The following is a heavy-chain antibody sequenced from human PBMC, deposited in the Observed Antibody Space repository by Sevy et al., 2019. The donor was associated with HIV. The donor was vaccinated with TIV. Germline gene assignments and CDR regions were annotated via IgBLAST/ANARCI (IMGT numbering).Heavy chain of an antibody. D-gene: IGHD2-21*02. CDR3: ARVGVSYCTDDCYHRFDY. CDR2: ISYDGSKK. J-gene: IGHJ4*02. V-gene: IGHV3-30*09. CDR1: GFTFSSYA. Sequence: GGSLRLSCAASGFTFSSYALLWVRQAPGKGLEWVSLISYDGSKKYYSDSVKGRFAISRDESKTTLFLQMNSLRSEDTAIYYCARVGVSYCTDDCYHRFDYWGRRTLVIVSS.